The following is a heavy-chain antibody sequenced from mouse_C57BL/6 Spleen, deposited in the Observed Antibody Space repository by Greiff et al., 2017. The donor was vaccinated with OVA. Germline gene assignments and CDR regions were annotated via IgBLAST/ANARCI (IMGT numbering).Heavy chain of an antibody. CDR3: ATTGTWFAY. V-gene: IGHV1-22*01. CDR1: GYTFTDYN. CDR2: INPNNGGT. Sequence: VQLKESGPELVKPGASVKMSCKASGYTFTDYNMHWVKQSHGKSLEWIGYINPNNGGTSYNQKFKGKATLTVNKSSSTAYMELRSLTSEDSAVYYCATTGTWFAYWGQGTLVTVSA. J-gene: IGHJ3*01. D-gene: IGHD4-1*02.